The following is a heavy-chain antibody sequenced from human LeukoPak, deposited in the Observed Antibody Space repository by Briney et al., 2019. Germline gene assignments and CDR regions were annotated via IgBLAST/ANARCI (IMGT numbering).Heavy chain of an antibody. CDR3: AKSEGSSSWIYFGF. Sequence: GGSLRLSCAASGFTFSSYGMHWVRQAPGKGLEWVAFIRYDASNKYYADSVKGRFTISRDNSKNTLSLQMNSLRVEDMAVYYCAKSEGSSSWIYFGFWGQGTLLTVSS. CDR2: IRYDASNK. J-gene: IGHJ4*02. V-gene: IGHV3-30*02. D-gene: IGHD6-13*01. CDR1: GFTFSSYG.